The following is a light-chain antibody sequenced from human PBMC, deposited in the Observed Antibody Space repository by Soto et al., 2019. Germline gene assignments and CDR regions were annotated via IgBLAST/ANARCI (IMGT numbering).Light chain of an antibody. CDR1: SSDIGSYNY. J-gene: IGLJ1*01. CDR3: SSYTTTSSYV. CDR2: DVN. Sequence: QSVLTQPASVSGSPGQSITISCTGTSSDIGSYNYVSWYQQHPGKAPKLIIYDVNNRPSGISDRFSGSKSGNTASLTISGLQAEDEADYYCSSYTTTSSYVFGTGTKLTVL. V-gene: IGLV2-14*01.